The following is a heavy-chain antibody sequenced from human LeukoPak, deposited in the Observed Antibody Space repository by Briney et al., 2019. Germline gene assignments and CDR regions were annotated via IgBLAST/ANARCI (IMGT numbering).Heavy chain of an antibody. J-gene: IGHJ6*03. CDR3: ARSYSSSWPPVYYYYMDV. CDR1: GGSLRDYY. D-gene: IGHD6-13*01. CDR2: IYYTGRT. V-gene: IGHV4-59*12. Sequence: SETLSLTCTVSGGSLRDYYWSWIRQPPGKGLEWIGYIYYTGRTNYNPSLKSRLTISVDTSKNQFSLNLSSVTAADTAVYYCARSYSSSWPPVYYYYMDVWGKGTTVTVSS.